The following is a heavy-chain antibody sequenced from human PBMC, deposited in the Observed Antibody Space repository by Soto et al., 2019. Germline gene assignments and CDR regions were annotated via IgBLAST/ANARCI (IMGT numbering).Heavy chain of an antibody. Sequence: SETLSLTCAVYGGFVSSGSYYWSWIRQPPGKGLEWIGEMSHSGGTHFNPSLKSRVTISVDTSKNQFSLNIYSVTAADTALYYCARVERGTVTTVVDAFDIWGPGTMVTVSS. CDR2: MSHSGGT. CDR1: GGFVSSGSYY. J-gene: IGHJ3*02. CDR3: ARVERGTVTTVVDAFDI. V-gene: IGHV4-61*01. D-gene: IGHD1-1*01.